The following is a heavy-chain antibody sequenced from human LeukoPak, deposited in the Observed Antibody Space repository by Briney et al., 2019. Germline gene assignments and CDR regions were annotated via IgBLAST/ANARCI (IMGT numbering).Heavy chain of an antibody. J-gene: IGHJ4*02. D-gene: IGHD2-21*02. Sequence: ASVKVSCKASGYTFTGYYMHWVRQAPGQGLEWMGWINPNSGGTNYAQKFQGRVTMTRDTSISTAYMELSRLRSDDTAVYYCARVARYCGGDCYPYDYWGQGTLVTVSS. V-gene: IGHV1-2*02. CDR3: ARVARYCGGDCYPYDY. CDR1: GYTFTGYY. CDR2: INPNSGGT.